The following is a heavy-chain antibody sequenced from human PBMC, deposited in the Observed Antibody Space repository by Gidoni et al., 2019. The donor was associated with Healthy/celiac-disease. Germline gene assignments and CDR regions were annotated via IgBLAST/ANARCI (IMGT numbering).Heavy chain of an antibody. D-gene: IGHD5-12*01. CDR3: ARDFYPLPSGYDSFSAFDI. CDR2: ITPILGIA. V-gene: IGHV1-69*08. J-gene: IGHJ3*02. Sequence: QVQLVQSGAEVKKPGSSVKVSCKSSGGTFSSYTISWVRQAPGQGLEWMGRITPILGIANYAQKFQGRVTITADKSTSTAYMELSSLRSEDTAVYYCARDFYPLPSGYDSFSAFDIWGQGTMVTVSS. CDR1: GGTFSSYT.